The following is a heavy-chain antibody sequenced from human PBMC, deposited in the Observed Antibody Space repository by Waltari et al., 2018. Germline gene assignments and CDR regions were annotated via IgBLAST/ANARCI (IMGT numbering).Heavy chain of an antibody. CDR3: ARAIVVVTTYDAFDI. J-gene: IGHJ3*02. CDR1: GYTFTGYY. D-gene: IGHD3-22*01. Sequence: QVQLVQSGAEVKKPGASVKVSCKASGYTFTGYYMHWVRPAPGQGLEWMGRINPNSGGTNYAQKFQGRVTMTRDTSISTAYMELSRLRSDDTAVYYCARAIVVVTTYDAFDIWGQGTMVTVSS. CDR2: INPNSGGT. V-gene: IGHV1-2*06.